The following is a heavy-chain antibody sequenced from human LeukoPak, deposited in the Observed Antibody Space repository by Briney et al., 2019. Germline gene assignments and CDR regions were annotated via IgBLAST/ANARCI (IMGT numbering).Heavy chain of an antibody. CDR3: ASLVFYDILTGPDY. Sequence: GGSLRLSCAASGFTFSSYSMNWVRQAPGKGLEWVSSISSSSSYIYYADSVKGRFTISRGNAKNSLYLQMNSLRAEDTAVYYCASLVFYDILTGPDYWGQGTLVTVSS. J-gene: IGHJ4*02. CDR2: ISSSSSYI. V-gene: IGHV3-21*01. D-gene: IGHD3-9*01. CDR1: GFTFSSYS.